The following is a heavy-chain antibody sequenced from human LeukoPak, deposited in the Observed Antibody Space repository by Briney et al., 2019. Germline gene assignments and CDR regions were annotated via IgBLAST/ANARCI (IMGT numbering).Heavy chain of an antibody. J-gene: IGHJ4*02. CDR3: ARATYYYGSGSSTCFDY. CDR2: IYYSGST. Sequence: SETLSLTCTVSGGSIGSGGYYWSWIRQHPGKGLEWIGYIYYSGSTYYNPSLKSRVTISVDTSKNQFSLKLSSVTAADTAVYYCARATYYYGSGSSTCFDYWGQGTLVTVSS. V-gene: IGHV4-31*03. CDR1: GGSIGSGGYY. D-gene: IGHD3-10*01.